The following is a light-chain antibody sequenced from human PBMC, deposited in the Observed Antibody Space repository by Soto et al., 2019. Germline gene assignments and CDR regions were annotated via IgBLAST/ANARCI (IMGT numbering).Light chain of an antibody. V-gene: IGKV3-20*01. CDR2: GAS. CDR3: QHYQTFLPLT. J-gene: IGKJ4*01. CDR1: QNIGSSN. Sequence: ILLTPSPGTLSLSPGQRATLSCRASQNIGSSNVAWYQHKPGLAPRLLLYGASTRATGIPDRFSGGGSGTDFSLTITRLEHEDFGVYYCQHYQTFLPLTFGGGTKVDIK.